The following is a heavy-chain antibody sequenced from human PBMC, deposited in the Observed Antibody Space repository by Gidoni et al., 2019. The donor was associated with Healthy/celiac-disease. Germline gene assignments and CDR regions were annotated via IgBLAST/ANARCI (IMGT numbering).Heavy chain of an antibody. V-gene: IGHV3-74*01. Sequence: EVQLVESGGGLVQPGGSLRLSCAASGFTFSSYWMHWVRQAPGKGLVWVSRINSDGSSTSYADSVKGRFTISRDNAKNTLYLQMNSLRAEDTAVYYCARIMVRGVKGAFDIWGQGTMVTVSS. CDR1: GFTFSSYW. CDR3: ARIMVRGVKGAFDI. J-gene: IGHJ3*02. D-gene: IGHD3-10*01. CDR2: INSDGSST.